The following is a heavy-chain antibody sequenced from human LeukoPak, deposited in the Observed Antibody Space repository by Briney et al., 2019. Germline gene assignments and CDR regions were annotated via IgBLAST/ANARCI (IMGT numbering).Heavy chain of an antibody. D-gene: IGHD6-13*01. CDR1: GGSISSDY. V-gene: IGHV4-4*07. CDR3: ARRRGQQLGVYFDY. J-gene: IGHJ4*02. CDR2: VYPSGST. Sequence: SETLSLTCTVSGGSISSDYWSWFRQPAGKGLEWIGRVYPSGSTNYNPSLKSRVSMSLDTSKNQFSLKLSSVTAADTAVYYCARRRGQQLGVYFDYWGQGTLVTVSS.